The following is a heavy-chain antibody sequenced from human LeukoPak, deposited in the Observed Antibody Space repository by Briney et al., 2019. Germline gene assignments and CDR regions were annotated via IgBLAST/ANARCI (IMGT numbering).Heavy chain of an antibody. J-gene: IGHJ6*03. V-gene: IGHV1-69*13. CDR1: GGNFSNSA. D-gene: IGHD4-17*01. CDR3: AKGPYGDYGGNYFYYYMDV. Sequence: ASVKVSCKASGGNFSNSAISWVRQGPGQGLEWVGGIIPIFGTTKYAQKFQGRVTITADESTSTAYMELRSLRSEDTAVYHCAKGPYGDYGGNYFYYYMDVWDKGTTVTVSS. CDR2: IIPIFGTT.